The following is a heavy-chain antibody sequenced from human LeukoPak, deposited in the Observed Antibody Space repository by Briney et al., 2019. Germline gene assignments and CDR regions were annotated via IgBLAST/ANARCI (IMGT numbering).Heavy chain of an antibody. CDR3: ATTSRSWSFTLDY. CDR2: FDPEDGET. CDR1: GYTLTELS. D-gene: IGHD6-13*01. J-gene: IGHJ4*02. V-gene: IGHV1-24*01. Sequence: ASVKVSCKVSGYTLTELSMHWVRQAPGKGLEWMGGFDPEDGETIYAQKFQGRVTVTEDTSTDTAYMELSSLRSEDTAVYYCATTSRSWSFTLDYWGQGTLVTVSS.